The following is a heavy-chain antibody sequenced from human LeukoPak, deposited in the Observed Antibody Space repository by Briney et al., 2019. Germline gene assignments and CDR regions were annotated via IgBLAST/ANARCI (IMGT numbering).Heavy chain of an antibody. J-gene: IGHJ4*02. Sequence: GGSLRLSCAASGFTFSSYAMHWVRQAPGKGLEWVAVISYDGSNKYYADSVKGRFTISRDNSKNTLYLQMNSLRAEDTAVYCCASSPGEPDYWGQGTLVTVSS. D-gene: IGHD2-21*01. CDR3: ASSPGEPDY. CDR2: ISYDGSNK. CDR1: GFTFSSYA. V-gene: IGHV3-30-3*01.